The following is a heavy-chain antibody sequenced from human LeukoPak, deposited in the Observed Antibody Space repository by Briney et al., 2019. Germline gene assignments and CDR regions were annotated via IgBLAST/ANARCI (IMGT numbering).Heavy chain of an antibody. CDR1: GGSIRSGDYY. Sequence: SETLSLTCAVSGGSIRSGDYYWSWARQPPGKGLEWIGHIYYSGDTYYNPSLKSRVAISVDTSKNQFSLKLSSVTAADTAVYYCACVTGLYYFDFWGQGTLVTVSS. D-gene: IGHD1-20*01. J-gene: IGHJ4*02. CDR2: IYYSGDT. CDR3: ACVTGLYYFDF. V-gene: IGHV4-30-4*01.